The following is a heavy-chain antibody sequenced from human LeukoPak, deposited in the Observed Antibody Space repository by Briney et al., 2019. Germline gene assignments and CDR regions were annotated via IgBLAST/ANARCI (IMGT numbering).Heavy chain of an antibody. D-gene: IGHD3-22*01. J-gene: IGHJ4*02. V-gene: IGHV1-2*02. CDR3: ARGSFLYYDSSGAKPFDY. Sequence: ASVKVSCKASGYTFTGYYMHWVRQVPGQGLEWMGWINANSGGTNYAQKFQGRVTMTRDTSISTAYMELSRLRSDDTAVYYCARGSFLYYDSSGAKPFDYWGQGTLVTVSS. CDR1: GYTFTGYY. CDR2: INANSGGT.